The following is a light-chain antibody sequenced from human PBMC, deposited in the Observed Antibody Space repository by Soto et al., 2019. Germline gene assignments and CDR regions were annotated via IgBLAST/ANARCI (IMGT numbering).Light chain of an antibody. V-gene: IGLV1-40*01. J-gene: IGLJ2*01. CDR2: GNN. CDR1: SSNIGAGYD. CDR3: QSFDSSLSVV. Sequence: QSVLTQPPSVSGAPGQRVTISCTGSSSNIGAGYDVHWYQHLPGTAPKLLIYGNNNRPSGVPDRFSGSKSGTSASLAITGLQAEDETHYYCQSFDSSLSVVFGGGTQLTV.